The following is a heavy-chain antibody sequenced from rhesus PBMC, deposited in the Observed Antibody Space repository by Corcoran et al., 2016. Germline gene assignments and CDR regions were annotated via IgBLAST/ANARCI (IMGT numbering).Heavy chain of an antibody. Sequence: QVQLQESGPGVVKPSETLSLTCAVSGGSISGGYGWSWIRQPPGKGLEWIGHIFGSIGSTYYNPSLKNRVTISKDASKNQVYLKLRSVTAADTAVYYCARGHYNFWTGYYFDYWGQGVLVTVSS. V-gene: IGHV4-76*01. CDR2: IFGSIGST. CDR1: GGSISGGYG. CDR3: ARGHYNFWTGYYFDY. D-gene: IGHD3-3*01. J-gene: IGHJ4*01.